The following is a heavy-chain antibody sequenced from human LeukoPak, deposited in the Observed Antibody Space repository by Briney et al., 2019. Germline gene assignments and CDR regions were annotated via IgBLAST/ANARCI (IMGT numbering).Heavy chain of an antibody. CDR3: AREGNYPFDY. J-gene: IGHJ4*02. Sequence: SETLSLTCTVSGGSISSSRYYWGWIRQPPGKELEWIGSIYYSGSTYYNPSLKSRVTISVDTSKNQFSLKLSSVTAADTAVYYCAREGNYPFDYWGQGTLVTVSS. CDR1: GGSISSSRYY. CDR2: IYYSGST. V-gene: IGHV4-39*02. D-gene: IGHD1-7*01.